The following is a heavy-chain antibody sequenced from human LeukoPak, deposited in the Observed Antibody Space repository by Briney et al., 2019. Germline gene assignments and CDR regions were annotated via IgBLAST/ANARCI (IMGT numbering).Heavy chain of an antibody. J-gene: IGHJ3*02. CDR2: IYTSGST. D-gene: IGHD1-14*01. CDR3: ARHREGVTGQSAFDI. V-gene: IGHV4-4*09. Sequence: SETLSLTCTVSGGSISSYYWSWIRQPPGKGLEWIGYIYTSGSTNYNPSLKSRVTISVDTSKNQFSLKLSSVTAADTAVYYCARHREGVTGQSAFDIWGQGTMVTVSS. CDR1: GGSISSYY.